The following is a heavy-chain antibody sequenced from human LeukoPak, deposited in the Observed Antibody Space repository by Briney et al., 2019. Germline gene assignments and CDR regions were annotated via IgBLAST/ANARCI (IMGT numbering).Heavy chain of an antibody. Sequence: PGGSLRLSCAASGFTFSDHYMEWVRQAPGKGLEWVGRTTNKAHSYNKESAASGKGRFTISRDDSKNSLYLQMNSVKSEATALYYCARRYCIGNNCRYSDYWGQGTLVTVSS. CDR1: GFTFSDHY. J-gene: IGHJ4*02. CDR3: ARRYCIGNNCRYSDY. CDR2: TTNKAHSYNK. V-gene: IGHV3-72*01. D-gene: IGHD2-15*01.